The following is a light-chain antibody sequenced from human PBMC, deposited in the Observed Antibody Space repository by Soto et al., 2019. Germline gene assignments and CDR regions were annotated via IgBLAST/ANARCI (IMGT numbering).Light chain of an antibody. J-gene: IGKJ1*01. Sequence: MQMTQSPGSLSTSVGEIVNIGCPAIQCIRNFLAGYKQKPGRVPKLLIYAVSTLQPGVPSRFSGSRSGTDFTLPISSLQPEDVATYYCQKYNSAPRTFGQGTKVALK. CDR2: AVS. CDR1: QCIRNF. V-gene: IGKV1-27*01. CDR3: QKYNSAPRT.